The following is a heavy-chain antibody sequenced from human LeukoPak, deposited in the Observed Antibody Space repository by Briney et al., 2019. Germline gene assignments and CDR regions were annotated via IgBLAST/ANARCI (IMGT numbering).Heavy chain of an antibody. CDR1: GFTFNTYA. Sequence: PGGSLRLSCAASGFTFNTYAMPWVRQAPGKGLEYVSAISSNGGSTYYAPSVKGRFTISRDNSKNKLYLQMGSLRAEDMAVYYCARSFGGSGSYSVLDYWGQGTLVTVSS. D-gene: IGHD3-10*01. J-gene: IGHJ4*02. V-gene: IGHV3-64*01. CDR3: ARSFGGSGSYSVLDY. CDR2: ISSNGGST.